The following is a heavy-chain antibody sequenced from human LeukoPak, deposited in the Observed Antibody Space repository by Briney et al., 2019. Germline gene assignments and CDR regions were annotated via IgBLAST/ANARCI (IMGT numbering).Heavy chain of an antibody. J-gene: IGHJ6*02. CDR1: GFTFSRYR. CDR2: ISSTSSSI. D-gene: IGHD3-9*01. CDR3: ARGLDHYYYAMDV. V-gene: IGHV3-48*02. Sequence: GGSLRLSCAASGFTFSRYRMNWVRQAPGKGLVWVSNISSTSSSIYYADSVKGRFTISRDNAKNSLYLQMNSLRDEDTAVYYCARGLDHYYYAMDVWGQGTTVTASS.